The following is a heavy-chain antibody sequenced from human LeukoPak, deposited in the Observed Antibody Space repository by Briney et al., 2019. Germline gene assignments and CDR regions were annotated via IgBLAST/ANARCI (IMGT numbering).Heavy chain of an antibody. CDR1: GFTFTIYG. J-gene: IGHJ4*02. Sequence: GGSLRLSCAASGFTFTIYGMNWLRQAPGKGLEWVSYLSGRSDSIYYADSVKGRFTISRDNSKNTLYLQMNSLRAEDTAIFYCAKVIYNYNYGPSDYWGQGTLVTVSS. CDR3: AKVIYNYNYGPSDY. V-gene: IGHV3-48*01. D-gene: IGHD3-16*01. CDR2: LSGRSDSI.